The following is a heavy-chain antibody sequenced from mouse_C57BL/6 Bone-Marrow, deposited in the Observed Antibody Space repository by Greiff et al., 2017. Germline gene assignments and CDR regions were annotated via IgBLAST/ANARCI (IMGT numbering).Heavy chain of an antibody. CDR3: TTISNRFDY. V-gene: IGHV14-4*01. CDR2: IDPENGDT. CDR1: GFNIKDDY. J-gene: IGHJ2*01. Sequence: VQLQQSGAELVRPGASVKLSCTASGFNIKDDYMHWVKQRPEQGLEWIGWIDPENGDTEYASKFQGKATITADTSSNTAYLQLSSLTSEDTAVYYCTTISNRFDYWGQGTTLTVSS. D-gene: IGHD2-5*01.